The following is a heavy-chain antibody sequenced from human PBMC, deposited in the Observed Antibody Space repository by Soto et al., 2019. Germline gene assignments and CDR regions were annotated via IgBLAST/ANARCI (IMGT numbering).Heavy chain of an antibody. D-gene: IGHD6-13*01. CDR2: IYYSGST. J-gene: IGHJ6*02. CDR3: ARQQLVDYCYYGMDV. V-gene: IGHV4-59*08. CDR1: GDSSSSYY. Sequence: SETLSLTCNDYGDSSSSYYWSWIRQPPGKGMEWIGYIYYSGSTNYNPSLKSRVTISVDTSKNQFSLKLSSVTAADTAVYYCARQQLVDYCYYGMDVWGQGTTVT.